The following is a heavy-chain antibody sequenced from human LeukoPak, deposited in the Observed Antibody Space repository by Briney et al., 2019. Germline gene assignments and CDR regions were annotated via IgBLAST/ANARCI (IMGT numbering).Heavy chain of an antibody. D-gene: IGHD6-13*01. J-gene: IGHJ4*02. Sequence: GGSLRLSCAASGFTVSSNYMSWVRQAPGKGMEGVSVIYSGGSTYYADSVKGRFTISRHNSKNTLYLQMNSLRAEDTAVYYCAKERSSSWYSVFDNWGQGTLVTVSS. V-gene: IGHV3-53*04. CDR3: AKERSSSWYSVFDN. CDR2: IYSGGST. CDR1: GFTVSSNY.